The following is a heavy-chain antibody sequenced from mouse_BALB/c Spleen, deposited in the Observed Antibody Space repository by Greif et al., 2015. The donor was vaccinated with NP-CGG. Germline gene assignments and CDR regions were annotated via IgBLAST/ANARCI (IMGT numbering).Heavy chain of an antibody. CDR3: ARDMTLFAY. J-gene: IGHJ3*01. Sequence: EVKLMESGGGLVQPGGSLRLSCATSGFTFTDYYMSWVRQPPGKALEWLGFIRNKANGYTTEYSASVKGRFTISRDNSQSILYLQMNTLRAEDSATYYCARDMTLFAYWGQGTLVTVPA. CDR1: GFTFTDYY. CDR2: IRNKANGYTT. V-gene: IGHV7-3*02.